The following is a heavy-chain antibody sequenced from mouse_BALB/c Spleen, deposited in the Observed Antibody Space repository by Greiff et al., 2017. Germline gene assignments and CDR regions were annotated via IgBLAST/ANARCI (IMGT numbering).Heavy chain of an antibody. CDR3: SRAPITTVVARGAMEY. V-gene: IGHV1-69*01. CDR2: RDTADSYT. D-gene: IGHD1-1*01. CDR1: GSTFTDYW. Sequence: QVQLQQPGAELVMPGASVKMSCKASGSTFTDYWMHWVKQRHGQGLEWIGARDTADSYTSYHQRFKGKATLTVDESSSTAYMQLSSLTSEDSAVDYGSRAPITTVVARGAMEYWGQGTSVTVSS. J-gene: IGHJ4*01.